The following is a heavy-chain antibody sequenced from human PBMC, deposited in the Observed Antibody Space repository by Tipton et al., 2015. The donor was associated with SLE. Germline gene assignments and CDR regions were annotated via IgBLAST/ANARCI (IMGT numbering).Heavy chain of an antibody. D-gene: IGHD3-10*01. V-gene: IGHV4-31*03. J-gene: IGHJ3*02. CDR3: ARATLLTQRITMADAFDI. Sequence: TLSLTCTVSGVSIRSHYWSWIRQHPGKGLEWIGYIYYSGSTYYNPSLKSRVTISVETSKNQFSLKLSSVTAADTAVYYCARATLLTQRITMADAFDIWGQGTMVTVSS. CDR1: GVSIRSHY. CDR2: IYYSGST.